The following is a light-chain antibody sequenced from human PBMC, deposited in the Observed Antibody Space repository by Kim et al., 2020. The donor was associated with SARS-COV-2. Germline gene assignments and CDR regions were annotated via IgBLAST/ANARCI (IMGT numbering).Light chain of an antibody. Sequence: PGQTGRSNCGGENSGDYRVHWYQQKPGQAPLMVIYYDTDRPSGIPERFSGSNSGTTVTLTISSVEAGDEADYYCQVWHTGGDRVVFGGGTQLTVL. V-gene: IGLV3-21*01. CDR2: YDT. J-gene: IGLJ2*01. CDR1: NSGDYR. CDR3: QVWHTGGDRVV.